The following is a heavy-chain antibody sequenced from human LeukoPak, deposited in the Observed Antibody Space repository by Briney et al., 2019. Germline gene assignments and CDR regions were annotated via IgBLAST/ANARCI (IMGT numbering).Heavy chain of an antibody. CDR2: IYSGGST. D-gene: IGHD2-2*01. J-gene: IGHJ4*02. Sequence: PGGSLRLSCAASGFTVSSNYMSWVRQAPGKGLEWVSVIYSGGSTYYADSVKGRFTISRDNSKNTLYLQMNSLRAEDTAVYYCARGGGGYCNSTSCHDNLDYWGQGTLVTVSS. CDR1: GFTVSSNY. CDR3: ARGGGGYCNSTSCHDNLDY. V-gene: IGHV3-53*01.